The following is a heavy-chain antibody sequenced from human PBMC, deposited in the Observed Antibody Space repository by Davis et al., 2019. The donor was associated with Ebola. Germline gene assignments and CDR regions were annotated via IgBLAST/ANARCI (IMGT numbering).Heavy chain of an antibody. J-gene: IGHJ4*02. CDR2: ISYDGSNK. Sequence: GGSLRLSCAASGFTFSSYAIHWVRQAPGKGLEWVAVISYDGSNKYYADSVKGRFTISRDNSKNTLYLQMNSLRAKDTAVYYCAREVTGVVSYWGQGTLVTVSS. CDR1: GFTFSSYA. D-gene: IGHD2-21*01. CDR3: AREVTGVVSY. V-gene: IGHV3-30*04.